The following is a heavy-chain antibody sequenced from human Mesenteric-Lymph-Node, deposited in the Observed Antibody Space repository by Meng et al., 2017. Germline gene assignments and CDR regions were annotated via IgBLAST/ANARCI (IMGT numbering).Heavy chain of an antibody. J-gene: IGHJ4*02. V-gene: IGHV1-18*01. D-gene: IGHD6-13*01. CDR2: ITTYNANT. CDR3: ARISSWYPLDY. Sequence: QVELVQSGAEVKKPGSSVKVSCKASGGTFSSYAISWVRQAPGQGLEWMGWITTYNANTNYAQRYQGRVTMTTDTSTSTAYMELMSLTSDDTAIYYCARISSWYPLDYWGQGTLVTVSS. CDR1: GGTFSSYA.